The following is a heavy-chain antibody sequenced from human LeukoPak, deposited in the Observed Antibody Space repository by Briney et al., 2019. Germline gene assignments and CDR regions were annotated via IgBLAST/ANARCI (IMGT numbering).Heavy chain of an antibody. Sequence: QSGGSLRLSCAASGFTFSNYAMSWVRQAPGKGLEWVSAVSGRDTSTYYTDPVKGRFTISRDNSKNTLYLQMNSLRAEDTAVYYCARDNYYDSSGYLEYWGQGTLVTVSS. D-gene: IGHD3-22*01. V-gene: IGHV3-23*01. CDR3: ARDNYYDSSGYLEY. CDR1: GFTFSNYA. CDR2: VSGRDTST. J-gene: IGHJ4*02.